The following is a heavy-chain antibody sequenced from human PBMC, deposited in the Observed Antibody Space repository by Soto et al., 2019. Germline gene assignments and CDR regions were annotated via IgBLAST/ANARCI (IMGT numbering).Heavy chain of an antibody. CDR3: ARGPLSITIFGVARTSDYYYGMDV. Sequence: SSETLSLTCAVYGGSFSGYYWSWIRQPPGKGLEWIGEINHSGSTNYNPSLKSRVTISVDTSKNQFSLKLSSVTAADTAVYYCARGPLSITIFGVARTSDYYYGMDVWGQGTTVTVSS. CDR2: INHSGST. CDR1: GGSFSGYY. J-gene: IGHJ6*02. V-gene: IGHV4-34*01. D-gene: IGHD3-3*01.